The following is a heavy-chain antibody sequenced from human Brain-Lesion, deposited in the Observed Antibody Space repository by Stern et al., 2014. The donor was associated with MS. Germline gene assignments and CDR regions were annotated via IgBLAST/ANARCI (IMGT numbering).Heavy chain of an antibody. D-gene: IGHD6-13*01. CDR2: FDPEDGES. CDR3: ATDLQQPLVDTFDI. V-gene: IGHV1-24*01. Sequence: VQLEESGAEVKKPGASVKVSCKVSGYTLTELSMHWVRQAPGNGLEWMGGFDPEDGESIYEQKFQGRVTMTEDTSTDTAYMELSSLRSEDTAIYYCATDLQQPLVDTFDIWGQGTMVTVSS. J-gene: IGHJ3*02. CDR1: GYTLTELS.